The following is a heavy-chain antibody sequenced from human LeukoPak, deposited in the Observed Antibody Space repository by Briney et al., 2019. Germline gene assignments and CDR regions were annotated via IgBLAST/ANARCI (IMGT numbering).Heavy chain of an antibody. CDR1: GFTVSNNY. V-gene: IGHV3-66*01. J-gene: IGHJ4*02. CDR3: ARDVYSSNPY. D-gene: IGHD6-19*01. Sequence: GGSLRLSCAASGFTVSNNYMSWVRQAPGKGLEWVSIIYSGGSTYYADSVKGRFTISRDNSKNTLYLQMNSLRAEDTAVYYCARDVYSSNPYWGQGTLVTVSS. CDR2: IYSGGST.